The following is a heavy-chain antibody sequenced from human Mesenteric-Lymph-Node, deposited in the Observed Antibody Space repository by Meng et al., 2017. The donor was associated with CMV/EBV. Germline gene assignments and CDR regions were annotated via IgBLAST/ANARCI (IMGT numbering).Heavy chain of an antibody. J-gene: IGHJ6*02. CDR1: GFTFSDYY. D-gene: IGHD3-3*01. Sequence: GESLKISCAASGFTFSDYYMNWVRQAPGKGLEWVANIKQDGSEKYYVDSVKGRFTISRDNAKNSLYLQMNSLRAEDTAVYYCVRSFWSGYQNLDVWGQGTTVTVSS. CDR3: VRSFWSGYQNLDV. CDR2: IKQDGSEK. V-gene: IGHV3-7*01.